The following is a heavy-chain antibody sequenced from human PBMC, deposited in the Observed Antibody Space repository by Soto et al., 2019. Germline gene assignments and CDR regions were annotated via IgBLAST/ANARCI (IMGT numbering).Heavy chain of an antibody. J-gene: IGHJ6*02. Sequence: QVQLVQSGAEVKKPGSSVKVSCKASGGTFSSYTISWVRQAPGQGLEWMGRIIPILGIANYAQKFQGRVTITADKSTSTAYMELSSLRSEDTAVYYCARSGGYCSSTRCPRGRYYYYGMDVWGQGTTVTVSS. V-gene: IGHV1-69*02. CDR2: IIPILGIA. CDR3: ARSGGYCSSTRCPRGRYYYYGMDV. CDR1: GGTFSSYT. D-gene: IGHD2-2*01.